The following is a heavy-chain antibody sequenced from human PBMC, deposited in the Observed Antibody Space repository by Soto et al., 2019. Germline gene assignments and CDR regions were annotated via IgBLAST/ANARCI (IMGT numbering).Heavy chain of an antibody. CDR2: IYSGGST. D-gene: IGHD2-15*01. CDR1: GFTVSSNY. J-gene: IGHJ4*02. CDR3: ATAKLLLPWLFDY. V-gene: IGHV3-66*01. Sequence: EVQLVESGGGLVQPGGSLRLSCAASGFTVSSNYMSWFRQAPGKGLEWVSVIYSGGSTYYADYVKGRFTTSRDDSKSTLFRQMNSLRAEDTAVYYCATAKLLLPWLFDYWGQGTLVTVSS.